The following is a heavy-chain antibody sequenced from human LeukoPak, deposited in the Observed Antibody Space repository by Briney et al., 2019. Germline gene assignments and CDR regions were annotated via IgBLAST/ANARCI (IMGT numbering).Heavy chain of an antibody. J-gene: IGHJ4*02. CDR1: GFTFSRSW. Sequence: GGSLRLSCAASGFTFSRSWMSWVRRAPGKGVEGVANIRQDGSEKNHADSEKGRFTISRDNAKNSLFLQMNSLRVEDTALYHCARDWSKGATDYWSQGTLVTVSS. D-gene: IGHD1-26*01. CDR3: ARDWSKGATDY. V-gene: IGHV3-7*01. CDR2: IRQDGSEK.